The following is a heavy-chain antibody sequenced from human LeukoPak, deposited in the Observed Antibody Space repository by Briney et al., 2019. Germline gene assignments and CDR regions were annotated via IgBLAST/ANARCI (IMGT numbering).Heavy chain of an antibody. CDR3: AKDRSSGPHYYYGMDV. Sequence: GGSLRLSCAASGFTFSSYGIHWVRQAPGKGLEWVAVISYLGGDQFYEESVKGRFTISRDNSNKRVFLQMNTLRGEDTAVYYCAKDRSSGPHYYYGMDVWGRGTTVIVSS. J-gene: IGHJ6*02. D-gene: IGHD6-25*01. V-gene: IGHV3-30*18. CDR2: ISYLGGDQ. CDR1: GFTFSSYG.